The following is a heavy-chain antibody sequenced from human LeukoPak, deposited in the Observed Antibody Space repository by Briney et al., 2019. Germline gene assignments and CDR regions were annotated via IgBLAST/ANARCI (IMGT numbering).Heavy chain of an antibody. D-gene: IGHD3-10*01. Sequence: ASVKVSCKASGYTFTGYYMHWVRQAPGQGLELMGWINPNSGGTNYAQKVQGRVSMTRDTSISTTYMELSRLTSDDTAVYYRARLPAGIWFGEADYYYYMDVWGKGTTVTISS. J-gene: IGHJ6*03. CDR2: INPNSGGT. CDR3: ARLPAGIWFGEADYYYYMDV. CDR1: GYTFTGYY. V-gene: IGHV1-2*02.